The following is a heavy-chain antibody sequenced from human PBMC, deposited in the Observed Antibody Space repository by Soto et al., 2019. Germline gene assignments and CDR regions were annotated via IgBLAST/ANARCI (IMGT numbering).Heavy chain of an antibody. V-gene: IGHV1-2*02. CDR2: INPNSGGT. CDR3: AKLAMATITHNWFDP. J-gene: IGHJ5*02. D-gene: IGHD5-12*01. Sequence: GASVKVSCKASGYTFTGYYMHWVRQAPVQGLEWMGWINPNSGGTNYAQKFQGRVTMTRDTSISTAYMELSRLRSDDTAVYYCAKLAMATITHNWFDPWGQGTLVTVSS. CDR1: GYTFTGYY.